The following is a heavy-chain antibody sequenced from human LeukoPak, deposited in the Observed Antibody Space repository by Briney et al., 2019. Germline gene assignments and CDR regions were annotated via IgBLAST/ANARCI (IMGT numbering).Heavy chain of an antibody. CDR2: ISRRGSTT. V-gene: IGHV3-48*03. CDR3: AREMVSAVAGNFDY. Sequence: GACLRLSCAASGFTVSSYGMRSVRHPPGEGLGWVLYISRRGSTTTYADSVKGRFTISRDNAQNSLYLEMNSLRAEDTAVYYCAREMVSAVAGNFDYWGQGTLVTVSS. J-gene: IGHJ4*02. D-gene: IGHD6-19*01. CDR1: GFTVSSYG.